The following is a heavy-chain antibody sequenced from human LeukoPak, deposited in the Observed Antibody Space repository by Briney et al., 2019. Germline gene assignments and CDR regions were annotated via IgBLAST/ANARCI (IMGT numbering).Heavy chain of an antibody. CDR2: IYPDESNI. D-gene: IGHD2-2*03. CDR1: GYSFPTYW. J-gene: IGHJ4*02. Sequence: GESLKFSCKGSGYSFPTYWIAWVRQMPGKGLEWMGIIYPDESNIRYSPSFQGQATISADKSISTAYLQWSSLKASDTAMYYCARPPSRGYSSSFEYWGQGTLVTVSS. CDR3: ARPPSRGYSSSFEY. V-gene: IGHV5-51*01.